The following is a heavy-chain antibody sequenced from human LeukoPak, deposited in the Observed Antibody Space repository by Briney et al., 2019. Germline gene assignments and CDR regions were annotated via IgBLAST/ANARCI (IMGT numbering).Heavy chain of an antibody. Sequence: SETLSLTCTVSGDSISSSYWSWIRQPPGKGLEWIGYIFYSESTNYNPSLKSRVTISVDLSKNQFSLNLTSVTAADTAVYYCARYLQESYGDLNYYYYYMDVWGKGTTVTVFS. CDR2: IFYSEST. J-gene: IGHJ6*03. D-gene: IGHD4-17*01. CDR3: ARYLQESYGDLNYYYYYMDV. CDR1: GDSISSSY. V-gene: IGHV4-59*01.